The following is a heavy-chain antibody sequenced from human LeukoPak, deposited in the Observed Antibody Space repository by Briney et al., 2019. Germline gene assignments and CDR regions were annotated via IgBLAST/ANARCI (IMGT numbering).Heavy chain of an antibody. J-gene: IGHJ4*02. Sequence: SETLSRTCTVSGGSVSSGSYYWSWIRQPPGKGLEWIGYIYYSGSTNYNPSLKSRVTISADTSKNQFSLKLSSVTAADTAVYYCARDGDYWGQGTLVTVSS. V-gene: IGHV4-61*01. CDR2: IYYSGST. CDR1: GGSVSSGSYY. CDR3: ARDGDY.